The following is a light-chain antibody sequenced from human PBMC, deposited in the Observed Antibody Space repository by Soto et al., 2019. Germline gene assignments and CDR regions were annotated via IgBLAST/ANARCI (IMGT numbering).Light chain of an antibody. CDR2: SNN. CDR3: AAWDNSLNGYV. CDR1: SSNIGSNP. J-gene: IGLJ1*01. V-gene: IGLV1-44*01. Sequence: QAVVTQPPSASGTPGQRVTISCSGSSSNIGSNPVNWYQHLPGTAPKLLIYSNNQRPSGVPDRFSGSKSGSSASLAISGLQSEDEADYYCAAWDNSLNGYVFGTGTKLTVL.